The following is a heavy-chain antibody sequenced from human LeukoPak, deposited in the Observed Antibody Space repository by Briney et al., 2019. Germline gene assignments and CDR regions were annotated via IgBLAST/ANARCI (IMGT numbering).Heavy chain of an antibody. Sequence: SETLSLTCSVSTDSTNTYYWSWIRQSPGQGLEWIGHIYQSGSTDYNPSFKSRVTISLDMSKKVFSLQLTSVTAADTAMYYCVRLRWKLLAPYFDHWGQGAFVIVSS. CDR1: TDSTNTYY. D-gene: IGHD1-1*01. J-gene: IGHJ4*02. CDR2: IYQSGST. V-gene: IGHV4-59*01. CDR3: VRLRWKLLAPYFDH.